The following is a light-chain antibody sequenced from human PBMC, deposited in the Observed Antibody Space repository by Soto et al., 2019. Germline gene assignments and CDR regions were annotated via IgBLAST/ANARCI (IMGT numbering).Light chain of an antibody. Sequence: QLVLTQPPSASGTPGQRVTISCSGGSSTIGGNTVNWYQQLPGTAPKLLIYNDDERPSGVPDRFTGSKSGTSSSLAISGLQSDDEADYYWSSWDDSLNVVVFGGGTKVTVL. CDR3: SSWDDSLNVVV. CDR2: NDD. CDR1: SSTIGGNT. V-gene: IGLV1-44*01. J-gene: IGLJ2*01.